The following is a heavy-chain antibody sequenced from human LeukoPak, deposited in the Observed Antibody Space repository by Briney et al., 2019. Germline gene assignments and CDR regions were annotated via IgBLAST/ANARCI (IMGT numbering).Heavy chain of an antibody. Sequence: PSETLSLTCAVYGGSFSGYYWSWIRQPPGKGLEWIGRIYTSGSTNYNPSLKSRVTMSVDTSKNQFSLKLSSVTAADTAVYYCASSNYYGSGSYNWFDPWGQGTLVTVSS. D-gene: IGHD3-10*01. CDR3: ASSNYYGSGSYNWFDP. J-gene: IGHJ5*02. CDR1: GGSFSGYY. CDR2: IYTSGST. V-gene: IGHV4-59*10.